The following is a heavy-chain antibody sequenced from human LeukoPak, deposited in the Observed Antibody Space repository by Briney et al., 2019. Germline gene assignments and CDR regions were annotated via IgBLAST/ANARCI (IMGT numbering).Heavy chain of an antibody. D-gene: IGHD1-7*01. V-gene: IGHV1-46*01. Sequence: ASVKVSCKATGYTFTSYGISWVRQAPGQGLEWMGIINPSGGSTSYAQKFQGRVTMTRDTSTSTVYMELSSLRSEDTAVYYCARTANWNYKDYFDYWGQGTLVTVSS. CDR3: ARTANWNYKDYFDY. CDR2: INPSGGST. J-gene: IGHJ4*02. CDR1: GYTFTSYG.